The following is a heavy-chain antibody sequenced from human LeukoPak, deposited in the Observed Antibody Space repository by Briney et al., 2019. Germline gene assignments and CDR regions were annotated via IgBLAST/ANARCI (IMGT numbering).Heavy chain of an antibody. CDR2: IYYSGST. CDR1: GGSISSYY. CDR3: ARGSGRVDY. J-gene: IGHJ4*02. Sequence: SETLSLTCTVSGGSISSYYWSWIRQPPGKGLEWIGYIYYSGSTNYNPSLKSRVTISVDTSKNQFSLKLSSVTAADPAVYYCARGSGRVDYWGQGTLVTVSS. V-gene: IGHV4-59*01. D-gene: IGHD5-12*01.